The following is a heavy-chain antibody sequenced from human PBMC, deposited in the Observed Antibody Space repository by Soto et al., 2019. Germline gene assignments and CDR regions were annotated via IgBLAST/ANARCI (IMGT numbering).Heavy chain of an antibody. CDR1: GFTFSSYG. CDR2: ISYDGSNK. J-gene: IGHJ4*02. D-gene: IGHD4-17*01. V-gene: IGHV3-30*18. Sequence: QVQLVESGGGVVQPGRSLRLSCAASGFTFSSYGMHWVRQAPGKGLEWVAVISYDGSNKYYAHSVKGRFTISRDNSKNTLYLQMNSLRAEDTAVYYCAKLNTDVDYWGQGTLVTVSS. CDR3: AKLNTDVDY.